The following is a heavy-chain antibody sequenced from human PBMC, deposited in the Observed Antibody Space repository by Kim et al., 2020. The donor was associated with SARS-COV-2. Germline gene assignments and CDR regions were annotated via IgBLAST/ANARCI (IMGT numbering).Heavy chain of an antibody. D-gene: IGHD3-3*01. Sequence: GGSRSSGGYYWSWIRQHPGKGLEWIGYIYYSGSTYYNPSLKSRVTISVDTSKNQFSLKLSSVTAADTAVYYCARAGRRRITIFGVVGAFDNW. V-gene: IGHV4-31*02. CDR3: ARAGRRRITIFGVVGAFDN. CDR1: GGSRSSGGYY. CDR2: IYYSGST. J-gene: IGHJ3*02.